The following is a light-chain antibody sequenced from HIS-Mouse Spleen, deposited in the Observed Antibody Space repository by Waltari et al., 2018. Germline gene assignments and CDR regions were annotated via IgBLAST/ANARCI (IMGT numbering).Light chain of an antibody. Sequence: QSVLTQPPSASGTHGQRVTISCSGSSSNLGSNTVNWYQQLPGTAPKLLIYSNNQRPSGVPGRFTGSKSGTSASLAISGLQSEDEADYYCAAWDDSLNGPVFGGGTKLTVL. V-gene: IGLV1-44*01. CDR1: SSNLGSNT. CDR3: AAWDDSLNGPV. J-gene: IGLJ2*01. CDR2: SNN.